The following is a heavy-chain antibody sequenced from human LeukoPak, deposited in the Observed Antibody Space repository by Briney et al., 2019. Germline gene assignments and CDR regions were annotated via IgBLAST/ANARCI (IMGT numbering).Heavy chain of an antibody. CDR2: INHSGST. J-gene: IGHJ4*02. D-gene: IGHD1-26*01. Sequence: SETLSLTCAVYGGSFSGYYWSWIRQPPGKGLEWIGEINHSGSTNYNPSLKSRVTISVDTSKNQFSLKLSSVTAADTAVYYCARRKKWELLLDYWGQGTLVTVSS. CDR1: GGSFSGYY. V-gene: IGHV4-34*01. CDR3: ARRKKWELLLDY.